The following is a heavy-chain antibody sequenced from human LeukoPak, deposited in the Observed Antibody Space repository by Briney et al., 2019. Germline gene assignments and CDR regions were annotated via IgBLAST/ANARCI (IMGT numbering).Heavy chain of an antibody. CDR2: ISWNSGTI. V-gene: IGHV3-9*01. J-gene: IGHJ6*02. CDR1: GFTFDDYA. Sequence: GGSLRLSCAASGFTFDDYAMHWVRQGPGKGLEWVSGISWNSGTIGYADSVKGRFTISRDNAKNSLYLQLSSLRPEDTALYYCAKDSADGYRAYYFGMDVWGQGTTVTVPS. CDR3: AKDSADGYRAYYFGMDV. D-gene: IGHD5-24*01.